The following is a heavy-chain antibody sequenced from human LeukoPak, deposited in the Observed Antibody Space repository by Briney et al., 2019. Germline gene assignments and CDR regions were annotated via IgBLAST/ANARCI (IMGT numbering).Heavy chain of an antibody. V-gene: IGHV3-66*04. Sequence: GGSLRLSCAVSGVTVSSNYMSWVRQAPGKGLEWVSDIYSGGSTYYADSVKGRFTISRDNSKNTLYLQMNSLRAEDTAVYYCARRAGAYSHPYDYWGQGTLVTVSS. J-gene: IGHJ4*02. CDR2: IYSGGST. CDR3: ARRAGAYSHPYDY. CDR1: GVTVSSNY. D-gene: IGHD4/OR15-4a*01.